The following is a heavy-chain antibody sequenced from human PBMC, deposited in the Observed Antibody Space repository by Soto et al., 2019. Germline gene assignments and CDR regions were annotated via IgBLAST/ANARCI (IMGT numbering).Heavy chain of an antibody. CDR3: AKTLYSHDYYYGMDV. V-gene: IGHV3-30*18. J-gene: IGHJ6*02. CDR1: GFTFSTYG. Sequence: QVQLVESGGGVVQPGRSLRLSCAASGFTFSTYGMHWVRQAPGKGLEWVAVISYDASKKYYADSVRGRFTISRDNSKNTLYLQMNSLRAEDTAVYYCAKTLYSHDYYYGMDVWGQGTTFTVSS. D-gene: IGHD4-4*01. CDR2: ISYDASKK.